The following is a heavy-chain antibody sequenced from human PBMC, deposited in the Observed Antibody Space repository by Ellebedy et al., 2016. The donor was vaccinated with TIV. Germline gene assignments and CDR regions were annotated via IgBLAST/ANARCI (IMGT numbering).Heavy chain of an antibody. D-gene: IGHD2-21*01. CDR2: ISGSGDPT. CDR1: GFTFSNYA. V-gene: IGHV3-23*01. J-gene: IGHJ2*01. Sequence: GGSLRLXXAGFGFTFSNYAMSWVRQAPGKGLEWVSSISGSGDPTSYADSVRGRFTVSRDNSKNMVYLQMNSLRADDTAVYYCAKDRVVATYWYFDLWGRGTLVTVSS. CDR3: AKDRVVATYWYFDL.